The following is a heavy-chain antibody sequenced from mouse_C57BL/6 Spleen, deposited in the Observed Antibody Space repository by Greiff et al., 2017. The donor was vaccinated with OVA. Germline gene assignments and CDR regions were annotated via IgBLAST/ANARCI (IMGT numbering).Heavy chain of an antibody. V-gene: IGHV5-4*01. CDR2: ISDGGSYT. CDR1: GFTFGSYA. J-gene: IGHJ1*03. Sequence: EVKVVESGGGLVKPGGSLKLSCAASGFTFGSYAMSWVRQTPEKRLEWVATISDGGSYTYYPDNVKGRFTISRDNAKNNLYLQMSHLKSEDTAMYYCAREGGYFDVWGTGTTVTVSS. CDR3: AREGGYFDV.